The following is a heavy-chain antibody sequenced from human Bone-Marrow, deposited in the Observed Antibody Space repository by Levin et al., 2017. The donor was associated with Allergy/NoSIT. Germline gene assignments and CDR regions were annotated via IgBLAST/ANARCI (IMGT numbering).Heavy chain of an antibody. CDR2: INPDATGR. CDR3: VRGGGSASVFDC. J-gene: IGHJ4*02. D-gene: IGHD6-6*01. Sequence: GGSLRLSCKSSAFNLRGHWMAWVRQAPGKGLEWVASINPDATGRIYPDSLRGRFIISRDDGQNSLYLQMNSLTVKDTALYYCVRGGGSASVFDCWGQGTLVTVSS. CDR1: AFNLRGHW. V-gene: IGHV3-7*01.